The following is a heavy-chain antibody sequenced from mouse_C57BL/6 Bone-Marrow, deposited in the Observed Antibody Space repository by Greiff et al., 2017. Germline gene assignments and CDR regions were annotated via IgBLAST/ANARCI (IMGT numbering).Heavy chain of an antibody. J-gene: IGHJ3*01. D-gene: IGHD1-1*01. Sequence: EVQLQQSGTVLARPGASVKMSCKTSGYTFTSYWMHWVKQRPGQGLEWIGAIYPGNSDTSYNQKFKGKAKLTAVTSASTAYMERSSLTNEDSAVYYCTRRDYCSPWFAYWGQGTLVTVSA. CDR2: IYPGNSDT. V-gene: IGHV1-5*01. CDR3: TRRDYCSPWFAY. CDR1: GYTFTSYW.